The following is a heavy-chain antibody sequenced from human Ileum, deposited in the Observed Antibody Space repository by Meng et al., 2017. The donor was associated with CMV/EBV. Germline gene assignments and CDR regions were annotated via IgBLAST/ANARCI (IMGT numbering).Heavy chain of an antibody. J-gene: IGHJ4*02. D-gene: IGHD4-11*01. CDR1: GASVSENY. Sequence: GSLRLSCTVSGASVSENYCSWIRQSPGRGLEWIGYISYGDFTNYNPSLKSRVSISVDTSKNQCSLMLKSMSAADAAVYYCARGSGYSIYDDWGQGTLVTVSS. V-gene: IGHV4-59*02. CDR2: ISYGDFT. CDR3: ARGSGYSIYDD.